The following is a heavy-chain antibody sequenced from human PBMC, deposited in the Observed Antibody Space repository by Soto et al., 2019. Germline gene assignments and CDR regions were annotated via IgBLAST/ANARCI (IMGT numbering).Heavy chain of an antibody. Sequence: ESLSLTCPVSGGALSSGGYFYTWVRQPPGKGLEWLGYIYYSGGTNYNTSLKSRVTISLDKSKSQFSLRLISVTAAATAVYYCTREQSEDNYFDPWGQGTLVTVYS. J-gene: IGHJ5*02. CDR3: TREQSEDNYFDP. CDR1: GGALSSGGYF. V-gene: IGHV4-61*08. CDR2: IYYSGGT. D-gene: IGHD6-19*01.